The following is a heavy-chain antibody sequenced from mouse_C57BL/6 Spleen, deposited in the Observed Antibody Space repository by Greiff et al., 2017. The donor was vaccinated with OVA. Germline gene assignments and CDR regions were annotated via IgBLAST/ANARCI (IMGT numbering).Heavy chain of an antibody. V-gene: IGHV1-66*01. J-gene: IGHJ4*01. CDR1: GYSFTSYY. CDR3: AREDYYGSSYEYAMDY. CDR2: IYPGSGNT. Sequence: QVHVKQSGPELVKPGASVKISCKASGYSFTSYYIHWVKQRPGQGLEWIGWIYPGSGNTKYNEKFKGKATLTADTSSSTAYMQLSSLTSEDSAVYYCAREDYYGSSYEYAMDYWGQGTSVTVSS. D-gene: IGHD1-1*01.